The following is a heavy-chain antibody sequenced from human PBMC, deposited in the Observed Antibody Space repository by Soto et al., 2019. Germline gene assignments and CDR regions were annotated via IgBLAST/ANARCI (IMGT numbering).Heavy chain of an antibody. CDR2: FDPEDGET. D-gene: IGHD2-8*02. V-gene: IGHV1-24*01. CDR3: ARKIPDTGGFDC. CDR1: GYTLTELS. Sequence: ASVKVSCKVSGYTLTELSMHWVRQAPGKGLEWMGGFDPEDGETIYAQKFQGRVTMTEDTSIRTAYMELSSLRPEDTAVYYCARKIPDTGGFDCWGQGVLVTVSS. J-gene: IGHJ4*02.